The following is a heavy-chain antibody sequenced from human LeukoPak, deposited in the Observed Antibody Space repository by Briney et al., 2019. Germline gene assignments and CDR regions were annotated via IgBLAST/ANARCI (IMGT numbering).Heavy chain of an antibody. CDR2: ISSSSTTI. CDR3: ARGKLQAAAGRPWFDP. J-gene: IGHJ5*02. CDR1: GFTFSDYY. D-gene: IGHD6-13*01. Sequence: GGSLRLSCAASGFTFSDYYMSWIRQAPGKGLEWVSYISSSSTTIYYADSVKGRFTISRDNAKNSLYLQMNSLRAEDTAVYYCARGKLQAAAGRPWFDPWGQGTLVTVSS. V-gene: IGHV3-11*04.